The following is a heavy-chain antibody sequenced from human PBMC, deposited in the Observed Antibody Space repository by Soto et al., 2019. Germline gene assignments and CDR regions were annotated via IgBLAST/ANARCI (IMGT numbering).Heavy chain of an antibody. D-gene: IGHD6-19*01. CDR1: GYTLTTYD. CDR2: MDPKSGHT. CDR3: ARGRGWRER. V-gene: IGHV1-8*01. Sequence: ASVKVSCKASGYTLTTYDISWVRQATGQGLEWMGWMDPKSGHTDYAAKFQGRVTMTRNTSISTAYMELSSLRSDDTAVYYCARGRGWRERWGKRTRINASS. J-gene: IGHJ1*01.